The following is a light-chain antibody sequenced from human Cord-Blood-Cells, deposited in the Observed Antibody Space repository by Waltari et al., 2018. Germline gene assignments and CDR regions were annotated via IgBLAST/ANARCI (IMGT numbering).Light chain of an antibody. CDR1: SSDVGGYNN. CDR2: DVS. Sequence: QSALTQPAPVSGSPGQSITFSCTGTSSDVGGYNNVSWYQQHPGKAPKLMIYDVSNRPSGVSNRFSGSKSGNTASLTISGLQAEDEADYYCSSYTSSSTVVFGGGTKLTVL. V-gene: IGLV2-14*01. J-gene: IGLJ2*01. CDR3: SSYTSSSTVV.